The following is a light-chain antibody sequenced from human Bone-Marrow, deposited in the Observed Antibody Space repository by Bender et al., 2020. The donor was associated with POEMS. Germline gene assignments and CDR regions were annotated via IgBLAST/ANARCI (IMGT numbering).Light chain of an antibody. CDR1: SSDVGAYNY. J-gene: IGLJ1*01. CDR2: EGT. V-gene: IGLV2-23*01. CDR3: CLYVGSRNTFV. Sequence: QSALTQPASVSGSPGQSITISCTGTSSDVGAYNYVSWYQHHPGKAPTLLIYEGTTRPSGVSNRFSGSTSGNTASLTISGLQAEDEADYYCCLYVGSRNTFVFGTGTKVTVL.